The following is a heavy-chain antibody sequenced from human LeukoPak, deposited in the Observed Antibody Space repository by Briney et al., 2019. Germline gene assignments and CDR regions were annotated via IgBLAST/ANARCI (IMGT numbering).Heavy chain of an antibody. J-gene: IGHJ1*01. D-gene: IGHD3-22*01. CDR2: IKSDGST. Sequence: GGSPRLSCAASGFTFSSYWMHWVRQAPGKGLVWVSRIKSDGSTRYADSVKGRFAISRDNAKNTVSLQMTSLRAEDTGVYYCARAPSEIGGYYPEYFRHWGQGTLVIVSS. CDR1: GFTFSSYW. CDR3: ARAPSEIGGYYPEYFRH. V-gene: IGHV3-74*01.